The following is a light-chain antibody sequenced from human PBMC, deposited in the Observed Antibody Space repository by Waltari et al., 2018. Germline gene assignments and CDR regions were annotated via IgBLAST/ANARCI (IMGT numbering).Light chain of an antibody. Sequence: DIVMTQSPLSLPVTTGEPASISCRSNQSLLHSIGYNYLEWYLQKPGQSPQLLIYWGSNRASGVPDRISGSVSGTDFTLKISRVEAEDVGVYYCMQALQTPYTFGQGIKLEMK. CDR2: WGS. V-gene: IGKV2-28*01. CDR1: QSLLHSIGYNY. J-gene: IGKJ2*01. CDR3: MQALQTPYT.